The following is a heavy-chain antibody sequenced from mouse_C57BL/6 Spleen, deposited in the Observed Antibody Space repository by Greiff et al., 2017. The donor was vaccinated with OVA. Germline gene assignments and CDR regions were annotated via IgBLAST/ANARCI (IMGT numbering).Heavy chain of an antibody. J-gene: IGHJ3*01. CDR3: ARGRGWFAY. CDR1: GYTFTSYW. Sequence: VQLQQPGAELVMPGASVKLSCKASGYTFTSYWMHWVKQRPGQGLEWIGEIDPSDSYTNYNQKFKGKSTLTVDKSSSTAYMQLSSLTSEDSAVYYCARGRGWFAYWGQGTLVTVSA. V-gene: IGHV1-69*01. CDR2: IDPSDSYT.